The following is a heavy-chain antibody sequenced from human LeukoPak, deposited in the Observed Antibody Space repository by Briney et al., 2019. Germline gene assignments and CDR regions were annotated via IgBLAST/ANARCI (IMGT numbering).Heavy chain of an antibody. D-gene: IGHD3-22*01. CDR2: ISGSGGST. V-gene: IGHV3-23*01. CDR3: AKRGVVIRVILVGFHKEAYYFDS. CDR1: GITLSNYG. Sequence: PGGSLRLSCAVSGITLSNYGMSWIRQAPGKGLEWVAGISGSGGSTNYADSVKGRLTISRDNPKNTLYLQMNSLRVEDTAVYFCAKRGVVIRVILVGFHKEAYYFDSWGQGARVTVSS. J-gene: IGHJ4*02.